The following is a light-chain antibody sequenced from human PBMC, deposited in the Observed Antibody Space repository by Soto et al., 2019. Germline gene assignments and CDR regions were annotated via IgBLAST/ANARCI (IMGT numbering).Light chain of an antibody. CDR3: QQYGGSPWT. CDR2: DAS. J-gene: IGKJ1*01. CDR1: QTVSCSQ. Sequence: EIELTQSPCTLSLSPGERATLSCRASQTVSCSQLAWYQQRPGQPPRLLIFDASRRATGIPERFSGSGSGTDFILTISSLEPEDFTVYYCQQYGGSPWTFGQGTKVDIK. V-gene: IGKV3-20*01.